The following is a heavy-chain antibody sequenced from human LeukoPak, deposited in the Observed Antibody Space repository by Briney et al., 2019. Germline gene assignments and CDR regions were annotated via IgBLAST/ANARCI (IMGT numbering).Heavy chain of an antibody. V-gene: IGHV5-51*01. J-gene: IGHJ4*02. D-gene: IGHD4-17*01. Sequence: GESLQISCKGSGYSFTTYWIGWVRQRPGKGLEWMGIIYPGDSETRYSPSFQGQVTISADKSISTAYLQWSSLKASDTAMYYCARSTMVTAVDYWGQGALVTVSS. CDR3: ARSTMVTAVDY. CDR2: IYPGDSET. CDR1: GYSFTTYW.